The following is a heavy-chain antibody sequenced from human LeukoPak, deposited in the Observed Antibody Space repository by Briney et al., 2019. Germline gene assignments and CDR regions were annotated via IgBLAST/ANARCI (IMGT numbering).Heavy chain of an antibody. CDR1: GGSISSCSYY. CDR2: IHYSGST. Sequence: PSETLSLTCTVSGGSISSCSYYWGWIRQPPGKGLEWIGGIHYSGSTYYNPSLKSRVTISVDTSKNQFSLKLSSVTAADTAVYYCATAGRQGWLQFPFDPWGQGTLVTVSS. CDR3: ATAGRQGWLQFPFDP. V-gene: IGHV4-39*01. D-gene: IGHD5-24*01. J-gene: IGHJ5*02.